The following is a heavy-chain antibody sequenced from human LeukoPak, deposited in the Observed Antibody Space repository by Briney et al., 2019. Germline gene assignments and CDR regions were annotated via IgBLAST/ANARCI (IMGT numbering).Heavy chain of an antibody. CDR1: GGTFSSYA. D-gene: IGHD3-10*01. CDR3: ASSAPVAIPSFYYYGMDV. V-gene: IGHV1-69*13. J-gene: IGHJ6*04. Sequence: SVKVSCKASGGTFSSYAISWVRQAPGQGLEWMGGIIPIFGTANYAQKFQGRVTITADESTSTAYMELSSLRSEDTAVYYCASSAPVAIPSFYYYGMDVWGKATTVTVSS. CDR2: IIPIFGTA.